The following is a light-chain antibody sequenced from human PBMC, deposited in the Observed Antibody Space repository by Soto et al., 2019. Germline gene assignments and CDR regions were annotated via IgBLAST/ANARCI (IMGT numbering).Light chain of an antibody. CDR1: NSDVGGYNY. V-gene: IGLV2-8*01. CDR3: SSYAGSNWYV. J-gene: IGLJ1*01. CDR2: EVN. Sequence: QSVLTQPPSASGSPGQSVTISCTGTNSDVGGYNYVSWYQQYPGKAPKLIIYEVNERPSGVPDRFSGSKSGNTASLTVSGHQTADEADYYCSSYAGSNWYVFGTGTKLTVL.